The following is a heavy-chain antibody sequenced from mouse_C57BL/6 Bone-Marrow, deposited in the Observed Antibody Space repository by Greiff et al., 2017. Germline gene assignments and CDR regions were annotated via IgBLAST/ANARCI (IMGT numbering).Heavy chain of an antibody. Sequence: DVQLVESGPGLVKPSQSLSLTCSVTGYSITSGYYWNWLRQFPGNKLEWMGYISYDGSNNYNPSLTNRISITRDTSKNQFFLKLNSVTTEDTATYYCARERQLRLPSMDYWGQGTSVTVSS. V-gene: IGHV3-6*01. CDR2: ISYDGSN. D-gene: IGHD3-2*02. CDR1: GYSITSGYY. CDR3: ARERQLRLPSMDY. J-gene: IGHJ4*01.